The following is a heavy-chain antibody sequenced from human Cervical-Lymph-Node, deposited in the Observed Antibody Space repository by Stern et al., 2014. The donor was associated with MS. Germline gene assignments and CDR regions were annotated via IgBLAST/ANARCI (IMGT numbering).Heavy chain of an antibody. CDR1: GFTFSRYG. J-gene: IGHJ3*02. D-gene: IGHD5-18*01. V-gene: IGHV3-33*01. CDR2: SWYDGTNE. Sequence: QVQLVESGGGVVQPGRSLRLSCATSGFTFSRYGMPWVRQAPGKGLEWVAVSWYDGTNEYYADSVKGRFTISRDNSNNTLYLQMNSLRAEDTAVYFCARDETPMAPGGFDIWGRGTMVTVSS. CDR3: ARDETPMAPGGFDI.